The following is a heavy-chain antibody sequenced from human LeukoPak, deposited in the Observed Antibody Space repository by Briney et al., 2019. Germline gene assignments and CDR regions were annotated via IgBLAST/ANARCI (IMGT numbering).Heavy chain of an antibody. CDR1: GGSISSSSYY. D-gene: IGHD6-19*01. Sequence: SETLPLTCTVSGGSISSSSYYWGWIRQPPGKGLEWIGSIYYSGSTYYNPSLKSRVTISVDTSKNQFSLKLSSVTAADTAVYYCARDELAVAGNYYYYYMDVWGKGTTVTVSS. V-gene: IGHV4-39*07. CDR2: IYYSGST. J-gene: IGHJ6*03. CDR3: ARDELAVAGNYYYYYMDV.